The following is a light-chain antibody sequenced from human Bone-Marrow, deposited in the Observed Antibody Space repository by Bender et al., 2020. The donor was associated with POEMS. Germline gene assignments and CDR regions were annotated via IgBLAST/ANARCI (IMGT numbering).Light chain of an antibody. V-gene: IGLV2-14*02. Sequence: QSALTQPASVSGSPGQSITISCTGTSSDVGIYSLVSWYQQHPGKAPKVIIYEVTKRPSGVSNRFSGSKSGTSASLAITGLQAEDEGNYYCQSYDNSLGGWVFGGGTKLTVL. CDR3: QSYDNSLGGWV. J-gene: IGLJ3*02. CDR2: EVT. CDR1: SSDVGIYSL.